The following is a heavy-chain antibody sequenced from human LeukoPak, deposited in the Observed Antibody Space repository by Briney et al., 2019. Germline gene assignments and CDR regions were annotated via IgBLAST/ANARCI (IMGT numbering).Heavy chain of an antibody. CDR1: GASISSGGYY. CDR2: IYYSGST. CDR3: AGRDRDGYSDFDY. Sequence: SETLSLTCTVSGASISSGGYYWNWIRQQPGKGLEWIGYIYYSGSTYYNPSLKSRVTISVDTSKNQFSLKLSSVTAADTAVYYCAGRDRDGYSDFDYWGQGTLVTVSS. V-gene: IGHV4-31*03. J-gene: IGHJ4*02. D-gene: IGHD5-24*01.